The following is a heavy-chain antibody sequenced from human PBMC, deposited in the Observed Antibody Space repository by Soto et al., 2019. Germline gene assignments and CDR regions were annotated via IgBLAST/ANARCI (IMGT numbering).Heavy chain of an antibody. V-gene: IGHV3-30*18. D-gene: IGHD3-22*01. CDR3: AKGGIVVITMFGMDV. J-gene: IGHJ6*02. Sequence: PGGSLRLSCAASGFTFSSYGIHWVRQAPGKGLEWVAVISYDGSNKYYADSVKGRFTISRDNSKNTLYLQMNSLRAEDTAVYYCAKGGIVVITMFGMDVWGQGTTVTVSS. CDR1: GFTFSSYG. CDR2: ISYDGSNK.